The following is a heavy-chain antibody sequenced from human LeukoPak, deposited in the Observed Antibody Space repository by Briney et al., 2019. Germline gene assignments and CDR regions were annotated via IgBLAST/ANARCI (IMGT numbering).Heavy chain of an antibody. D-gene: IGHD3-10*01. CDR2: IYPGDSDT. Sequence: GESLKISCKGSEYSFTSYWIGWVRQMPGKGLEWMGIIYPGDSDTRYSPSFQGQVTISADKSISTAYLQWSSLKASDTAMYYCARHRTYYYGSGPCYFDYWGQGTLVTVSS. V-gene: IGHV5-51*01. CDR1: EYSFTSYW. CDR3: ARHRTYYYGSGPCYFDY. J-gene: IGHJ4*02.